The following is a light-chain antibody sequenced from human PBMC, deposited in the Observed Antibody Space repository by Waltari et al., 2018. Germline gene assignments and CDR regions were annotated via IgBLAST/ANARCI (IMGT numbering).Light chain of an antibody. Sequence: EIVMTQSPATLSVSPGERATLSCRASQSVSTNLAWYQQKPGQAPRLLMYGASTRATGIPARISGSGSGTEFTLTISRLEPEDFAVYYCQQYGRSPGTFGQGTKVEIK. CDR1: QSVSTN. CDR2: GAS. J-gene: IGKJ1*01. CDR3: QQYGRSPGT. V-gene: IGKV3-15*01.